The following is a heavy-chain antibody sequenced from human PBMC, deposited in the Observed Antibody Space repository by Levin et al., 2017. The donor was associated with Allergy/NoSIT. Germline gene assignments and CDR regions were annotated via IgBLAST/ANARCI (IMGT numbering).Heavy chain of an antibody. V-gene: IGHV4-34*01. CDR1: GGSFSGYY. D-gene: IGHD4-17*01. J-gene: IGHJ6*02. Sequence: SQTLSLTCAVYGGSFSGYYWSWIRQPPGKGLEWIGEINHSGSTNYNPSLKSRVTISVDTSKNQFSLKLSSVTAADTAVYYCARAGKYGDIPAPRRNNYYYYGMDGWGQGTTVTVSS. CDR2: INHSGST. CDR3: ARAGKYGDIPAPRRNNYYYYGMDG.